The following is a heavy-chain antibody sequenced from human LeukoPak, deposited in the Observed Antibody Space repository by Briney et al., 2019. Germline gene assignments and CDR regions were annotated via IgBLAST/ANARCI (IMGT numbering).Heavy chain of an antibody. CDR3: AREGGRGSSNLDYFDY. D-gene: IGHD2-15*01. CDR2: NSSNGAYI. CDR1: GFTFRRYS. V-gene: IGHV3-21*01. Sequence: GSLGLSCASSGFTFRRYSINWVRQAPGKGLGGVSFNSSNGAYIYYADSMEGRFTISRDNAKSSLSLQMDSLRAEDTAIYYCAREGGRGSSNLDYFDYWGQGMLVTVSS. J-gene: IGHJ4*02.